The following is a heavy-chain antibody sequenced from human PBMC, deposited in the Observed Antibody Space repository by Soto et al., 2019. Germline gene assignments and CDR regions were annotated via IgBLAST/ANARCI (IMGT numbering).Heavy chain of an antibody. Sequence: QVQLVQSGAEVKKPGSSVKVSCKVSGGTFSNYAIGWVRLAPGHGLEWMGGIVPIIGTTYYTQKFQGRATMIADDSTSTAYVEMSRLRSEDTAIYYCSRVEAVAGLYNYHGLDVWGQGTAVTVSS. D-gene: IGHD6-19*01. J-gene: IGHJ6*02. CDR1: GGTFSNYA. CDR2: IVPIIGTT. CDR3: SRVEAVAGLYNYHGLDV. V-gene: IGHV1-69*12.